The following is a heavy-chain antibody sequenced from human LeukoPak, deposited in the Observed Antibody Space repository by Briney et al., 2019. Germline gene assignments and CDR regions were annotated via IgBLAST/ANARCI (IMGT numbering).Heavy chain of an antibody. D-gene: IGHD3-3*01. CDR3: AKDRNTYYDFWSGSPGPY. CDR2: ISYDGSNK. V-gene: IGHV3-30*18. Sequence: GRSLRLSCAASGFTFSSYGMHWVRQAPGKGLEWVAVISYDGSNKYYADSVKGRFTISRDNSKNTLYLQMTSLRAEDTAVYYCAKDRNTYYDFWSGSPGPYWGQGTLVTVSS. J-gene: IGHJ4*02. CDR1: GFTFSSYG.